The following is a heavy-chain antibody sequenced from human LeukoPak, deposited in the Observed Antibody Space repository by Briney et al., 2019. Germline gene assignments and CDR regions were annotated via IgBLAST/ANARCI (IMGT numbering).Heavy chain of an antibody. J-gene: IGHJ4*02. CDR1: GFTFSSYA. D-gene: IGHD3-10*01. CDR2: ISSNGGST. V-gene: IGHV3-64D*06. CDR3: VTDRRAILVRGTTFDY. Sequence: PGGSLRLSCSASGFTFSSYAMHWVRQAPGKGLEYVSAISSNGGSTYYADSVKGRFTISRDNSKNTLYLQMSSLRAEDTAVYYCVTDRRAILVRGTTFDYWGQGSLVTVSS.